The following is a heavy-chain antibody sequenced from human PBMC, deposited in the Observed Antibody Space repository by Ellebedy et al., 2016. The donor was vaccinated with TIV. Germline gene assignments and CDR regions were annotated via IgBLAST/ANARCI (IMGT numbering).Heavy chain of an antibody. Sequence: SETLSLXXSVSGASISIDDYYWAWIRQRPGKGLEWIGHISHTGRSHYKWSLESRVTLSLDASKNQFSLNMNSVTAADTAIYYCARNTASIRGSGAYDFDYWGRGTQVTVSS. D-gene: IGHD2-2*02. J-gene: IGHJ4*02. V-gene: IGHV4-31*03. CDR1: GASISIDDYY. CDR3: ARNTASIRGSGAYDFDY. CDR2: ISHTGRS.